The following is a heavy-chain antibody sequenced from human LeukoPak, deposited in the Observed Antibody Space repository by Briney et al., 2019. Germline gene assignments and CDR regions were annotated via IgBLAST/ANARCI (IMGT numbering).Heavy chain of an antibody. CDR1: EFTFSDYY. Sequence: GGSLRLSCAASEFTFSDYYMSWIRQAPGKGLEWVSYISSSGSTIYYADSVKGRFTISRDNAKNSLYLQMNSLRAEDTAVYYCARLHRSYYDSSGYSDAFDIWGQGTMVTVSS. J-gene: IGHJ3*02. V-gene: IGHV3-11*01. D-gene: IGHD3-22*01. CDR3: ARLHRSYYDSSGYSDAFDI. CDR2: ISSSGSTI.